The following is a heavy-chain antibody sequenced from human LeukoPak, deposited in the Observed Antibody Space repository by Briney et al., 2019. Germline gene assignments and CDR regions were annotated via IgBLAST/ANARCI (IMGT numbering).Heavy chain of an antibody. J-gene: IGHJ3*02. CDR3: ARDLGDGYKENAFDI. V-gene: IGHV1-46*01. D-gene: IGHD5-24*01. Sequence: ASVNVSCKSSGYTFSNYYIHWVRQAPGQGLEWMGLINPNGGSTSYAQKFQGRVTMTRATSTSTVYMELSSLRSEDTAVYYCARDLGDGYKENAFDIWGQGTMVTVSS. CDR2: INPNGGST. CDR1: GYTFSNYY.